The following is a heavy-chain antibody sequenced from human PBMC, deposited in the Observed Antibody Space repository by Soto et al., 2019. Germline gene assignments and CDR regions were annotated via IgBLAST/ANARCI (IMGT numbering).Heavy chain of an antibody. J-gene: IGHJ4*02. V-gene: IGHV3-11*01. Sequence: GGSLRLSCAASGFTFSDYYMTWIRQAPGKGPEWVSYISSSGSTIYYADSVKGRLTISRDNAKNSLYLQMNSLRTEDTAVYYCASESSGYYSDSGWGQGTLVTVSS. CDR3: ASESSGYYSDSG. D-gene: IGHD3-22*01. CDR2: ISSSGSTI. CDR1: GFTFSDYY.